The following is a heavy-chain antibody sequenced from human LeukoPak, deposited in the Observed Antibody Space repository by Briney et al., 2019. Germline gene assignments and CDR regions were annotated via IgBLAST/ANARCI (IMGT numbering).Heavy chain of an antibody. D-gene: IGHD2-15*01. V-gene: IGHV3-53*01. CDR3: AKDIGLLGSEGSGFDY. J-gene: IGHJ4*02. CDR2: IYGGGST. Sequence: GGSLRLSCAATGLTVSSNFMSWVRQAPGKGLEWVSVIYGGGSTYYADSVKGRFTISRDNAKNSLYLQMNSLTAEDTAVYYCAKDIGLLGSEGSGFDYWGQGTLVTVSS. CDR1: GLTVSSNF.